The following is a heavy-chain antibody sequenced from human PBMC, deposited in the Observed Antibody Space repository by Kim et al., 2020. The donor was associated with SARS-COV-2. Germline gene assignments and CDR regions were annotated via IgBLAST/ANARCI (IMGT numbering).Heavy chain of an antibody. D-gene: IGHD2-15*01. Sequence: GGSLRLSCAASGFTSSTYAMHWVRQAPGKGLAWVAVIWYDGTNKYYADSVKGRFTISRDNSENMLYLQMNSLRAEDTAVYYCARESAYCSGANCYSSSFGMDVWGQGTTVSVS. CDR1: GFTSSTYA. CDR3: ARESAYCSGANCYSSSFGMDV. V-gene: IGHV3-33*01. CDR2: IWYDGTNK. J-gene: IGHJ6*02.